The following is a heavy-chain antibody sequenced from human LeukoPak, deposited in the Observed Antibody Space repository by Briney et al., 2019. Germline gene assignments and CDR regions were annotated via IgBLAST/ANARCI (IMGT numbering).Heavy chain of an antibody. Sequence: PGGSLRLSCAASGFTFDDYGMSWVRQAPGKGLEWVSGINWNGGSTGYADSVKGRFTISRDNAKNSLYLQMNSLRAEDTALYYCARGGRVTYYYDSSGYSGDAFDIWGQGTMVTVSS. V-gene: IGHV3-20*04. CDR1: GFTFDDYG. J-gene: IGHJ3*02. CDR2: INWNGGST. CDR3: ARGGRVTYYYDSSGYSGDAFDI. D-gene: IGHD3-22*01.